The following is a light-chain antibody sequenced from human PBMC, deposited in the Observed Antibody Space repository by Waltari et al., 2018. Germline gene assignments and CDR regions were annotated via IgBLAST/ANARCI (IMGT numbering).Light chain of an antibody. CDR1: SSAVGGDYY. Sequence: QSALTQPASVSGSPGQSIAISCTGTSSAVGGDYYVSWYQHHPGKAPKPIIYNVFHRPSGISDRFSGSKSGNMASLTISGLQTEDEADYHCSSYTTTNTLVFGGGTKLTVL. CDR3: SSYTTTNTLV. CDR2: NVF. J-gene: IGLJ3*02. V-gene: IGLV2-14*03.